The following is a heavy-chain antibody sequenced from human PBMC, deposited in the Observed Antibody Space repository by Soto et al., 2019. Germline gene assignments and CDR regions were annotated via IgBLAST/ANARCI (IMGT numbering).Heavy chain of an antibody. J-gene: IGHJ4*02. Sequence: EVQLVESGGGSVQPGGSLRLSCAASGFTFSSYWMHWVRQAPGKGLVWVSRIKSDGSGTYYADSVKGRLTISRDNAKNKLYLKMNSLRAEDTAVYYCARGDGDYYDGNGYLGRHWGQGTLVTVSS. CDR2: IKSDGSGT. V-gene: IGHV3-74*01. D-gene: IGHD3-22*01. CDR1: GFTFSSYW. CDR3: ARGDGDYYDGNGYLGRH.